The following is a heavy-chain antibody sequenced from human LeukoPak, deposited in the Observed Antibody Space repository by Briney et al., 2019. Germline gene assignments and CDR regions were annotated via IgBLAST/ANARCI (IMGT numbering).Heavy chain of an antibody. J-gene: IGHJ4*02. CDR3: ASPPTIGTFGELLFPTVDY. V-gene: IGHV1-2*02. CDR2: INPNSGGT. Sequence: ASVKVSCKASGYTFTGYYMHWVRQAPGQGLEWMGWINPNSGGTNYAQKFQGRVTMTRDTSISTAYMELSRLRSDDTAVYYCASPPTIGTFGELLFPTVDYWGQGTLVTVSS. CDR1: GYTFTGYY. D-gene: IGHD3-10*01.